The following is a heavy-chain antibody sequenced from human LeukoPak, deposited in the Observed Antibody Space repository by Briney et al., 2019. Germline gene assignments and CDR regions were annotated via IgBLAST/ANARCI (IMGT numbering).Heavy chain of an antibody. V-gene: IGHV4-4*07. CDR1: GGSIGRYY. D-gene: IGHD3-22*01. J-gene: IGHJ3*02. Sequence: PSETLSLTCTVSGGSIGRYYWSWIRQPAGKGLEWIGRIHTSGSANYNPSLKSRVTMSVDTSQIQFSLQLTSVTAADTAVYYCAREPYYYDSSGDKGAFDIWGQGTMVTVSS. CDR3: AREPYYYDSSGDKGAFDI. CDR2: IHTSGSA.